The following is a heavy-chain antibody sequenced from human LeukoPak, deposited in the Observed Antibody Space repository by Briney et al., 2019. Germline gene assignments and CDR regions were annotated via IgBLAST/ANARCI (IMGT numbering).Heavy chain of an antibody. V-gene: IGHV3-7*01. Sequence: GGSLRLSCAASGFTFSSYWMSWVRQAPGKGLEWVANIKQDGSEKYYVDSEKGRFTISRDNSKNTLYLQMNSLRAEDTAVYYCAKDYYYDSSGYYRYYFDYWGQGTLVTVSS. CDR1: GFTFSSYW. J-gene: IGHJ4*02. D-gene: IGHD3-22*01. CDR2: IKQDGSEK. CDR3: AKDYYYDSSGYYRYYFDY.